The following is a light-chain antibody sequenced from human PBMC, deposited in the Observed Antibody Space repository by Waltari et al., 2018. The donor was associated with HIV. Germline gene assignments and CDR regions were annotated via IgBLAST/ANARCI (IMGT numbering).Light chain of an antibody. V-gene: IGKV1-5*03. J-gene: IGKJ1*01. CDR3: QQSRT. CDR1: QSISSW. Sequence: DIQMTQSPSTLSASVGDRVTITCRASQSISSWLAWYQQKPGEAPKLLIYKASSLESGVPSRFSGGGSGTEFTLTISSLQPDDFATYYCQQSRTFGQGTKVDIK. CDR2: KAS.